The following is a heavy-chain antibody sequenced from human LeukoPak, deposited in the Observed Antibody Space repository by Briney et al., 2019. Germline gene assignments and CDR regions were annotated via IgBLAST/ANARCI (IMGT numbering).Heavy chain of an antibody. Sequence: GGSLRLSCAASGFTFSSYAMSWVRQAPGKGLEWVSRINSDGSSTSYADSVKGRFTISRDNAKNTLYLQMNSLRAEDTAVYYCASEYYGSGSYARNFDYWGQGTLVTVSS. CDR1: GFTFSSYA. CDR3: ASEYYGSGSYARNFDY. V-gene: IGHV3-74*01. J-gene: IGHJ4*02. CDR2: INSDGSST. D-gene: IGHD3-10*01.